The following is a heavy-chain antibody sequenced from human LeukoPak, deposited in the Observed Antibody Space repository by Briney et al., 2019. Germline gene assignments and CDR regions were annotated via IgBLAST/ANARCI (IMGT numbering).Heavy chain of an antibody. Sequence: SVKVSCKPSRGTFSSYAISSVRQAPGQGVEWMGRIIPIFGTANYAQKFHGRVTITADKCTNTAYMEQSSLRSEDTAVYYCARDPFSILTGYYPDWGQGTLVTVSS. J-gene: IGHJ4*02. CDR1: RGTFSSYA. CDR2: IIPIFGTA. V-gene: IGHV1-69*06. D-gene: IGHD3-9*01. CDR3: ARDPFSILTGYYPD.